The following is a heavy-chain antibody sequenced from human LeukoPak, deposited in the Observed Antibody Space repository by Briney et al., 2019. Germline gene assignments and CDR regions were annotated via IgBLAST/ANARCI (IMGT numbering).Heavy chain of an antibody. J-gene: IGHJ4*02. CDR2: INLNGGST. CDR1: KFTFDDYG. V-gene: IGHV3-20*04. D-gene: IGHD2-2*02. CDR3: ARLANYCSSTSCYIYYFDY. Sequence: GGSLRLSCGASKFTFDDYGMSWVRQAPGKGLEWGSGINLNGGSTGYADSVKGRFTISRDNAKNSLYLQMNSLRAEDTALYYCARLANYCSSTSCYIYYFDYWGQGTLVTVSS.